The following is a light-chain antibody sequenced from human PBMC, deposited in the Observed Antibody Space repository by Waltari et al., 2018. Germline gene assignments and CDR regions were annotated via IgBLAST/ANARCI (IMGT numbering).Light chain of an antibody. J-gene: IGKJ2*01. V-gene: IGKV1-5*03. CDR3: QQYNSYSHT. Sequence: DIQMTQSPSTLSASVGDRVTISCRASQSISYWLAWYQQKPGKAPKLLIYRASNLKSGVPSRFSGSVSGTEFTLTISSLQPDDFATYYCQQYNSYSHTFGQGTKLEMK. CDR2: RAS. CDR1: QSISYW.